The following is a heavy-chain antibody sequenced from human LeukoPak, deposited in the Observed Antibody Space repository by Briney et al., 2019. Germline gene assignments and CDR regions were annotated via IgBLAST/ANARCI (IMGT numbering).Heavy chain of an antibody. Sequence: GGSLRLSCAASGFTFSAYAMIWVRQSPGKELEWVSAISGSGGNTYYADSVKGRFTISRDNSKNTLYLHMSSLRAEDAAVYYCAKDPNGDYVGAFDSWGQGTMVIVSS. CDR2: ISGSGGNT. J-gene: IGHJ3*02. CDR3: AKDPNGDYVGAFDS. D-gene: IGHD4-17*01. CDR1: GFTFSAYA. V-gene: IGHV3-23*01.